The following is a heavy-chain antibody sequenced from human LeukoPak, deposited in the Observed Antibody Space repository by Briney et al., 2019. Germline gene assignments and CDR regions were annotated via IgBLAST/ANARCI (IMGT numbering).Heavy chain of an antibody. J-gene: IGHJ4*02. CDR1: GFTFSSYG. CDR2: IRYDGSNK. Sequence: GGSLRLSCAASGFTFSSYGMHWVRQAPGKGLEWVAFIRYDGSNKYYADSVKGRFTISRDNSKNTLSLQMNSLRAEDTAVYYCAKEITMVRGVPNFDYWGQGTLVTVSS. CDR3: AKEITMVRGVPNFDY. V-gene: IGHV3-30*02. D-gene: IGHD3-10*01.